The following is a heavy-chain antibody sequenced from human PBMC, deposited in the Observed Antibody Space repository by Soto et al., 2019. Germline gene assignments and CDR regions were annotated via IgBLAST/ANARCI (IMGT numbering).Heavy chain of an antibody. CDR3: ARDYQKGRAATDY. CDR2: ISSGSSTI. V-gene: IGHV3-48*01. Sequence: GGSLRLSCAASGFTFSSYSMNWVRQAPGKGLEWVSYISSGSSTIYYADSVKGRFIISRDNAKNSLYLQMNSLRAEDTAVDYCARDYQKGRAATDYWGQGTLVTVSS. D-gene: IGHD2-2*01. J-gene: IGHJ4*02. CDR1: GFTFSSYS.